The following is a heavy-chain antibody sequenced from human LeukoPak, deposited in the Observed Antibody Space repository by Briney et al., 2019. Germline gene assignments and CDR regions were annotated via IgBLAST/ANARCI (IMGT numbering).Heavy chain of an antibody. CDR3: ASGRLSGSVGEDWFDP. V-gene: IGHV4-34*01. J-gene: IGHJ5*02. CDR1: GGSFSGYY. D-gene: IGHD5-12*01. CDR2: INHSGST. Sequence: SETLSLTCAVYGGSFSGYYWSWIRQPPGKGLEWIGEINHSGSTNYNPSLKSRVTISVDTSKNQFSLKLTSVIAADTAMYYCASGRLSGSVGEDWFDPWGQRTLVTVSS.